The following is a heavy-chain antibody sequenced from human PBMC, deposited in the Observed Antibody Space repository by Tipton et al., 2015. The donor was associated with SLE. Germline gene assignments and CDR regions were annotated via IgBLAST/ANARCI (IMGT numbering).Heavy chain of an antibody. CDR2: ISGSGANT. CDR1: GITFVTHG. Sequence: SLRLSCAASGITFVTHGMTWVRQAPGKGLEWVSGISGSGANTFYADSVKGRFTISRDNSQQILFLQMNSLRAEDTAVYYYTRVPRYNWNYISDWGQGTLGSVSS. V-gene: IGHV3-23*01. J-gene: IGHJ4*02. CDR3: TRVPRYNWNYISD. D-gene: IGHD1-7*01.